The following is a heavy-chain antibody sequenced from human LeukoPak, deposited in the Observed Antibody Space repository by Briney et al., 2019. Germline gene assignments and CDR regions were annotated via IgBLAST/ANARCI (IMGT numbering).Heavy chain of an antibody. CDR2: ISGSGGST. Sequence: PGGSLRHSCAASGLTFSSYAMSWVRQAPGKGLEWVSAISGSGGSTYYADSVKGRFTISRDNSKNTLYLQMNSLRAEDTAVYYCAKAASWDYGDYSFDYWGQGTLVTVSS. J-gene: IGHJ4*02. D-gene: IGHD4-17*01. CDR3: AKAASWDYGDYSFDY. V-gene: IGHV3-23*01. CDR1: GLTFSSYA.